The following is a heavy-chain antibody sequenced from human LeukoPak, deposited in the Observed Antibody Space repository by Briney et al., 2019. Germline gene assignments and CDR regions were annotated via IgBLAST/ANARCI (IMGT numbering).Heavy chain of an antibody. V-gene: IGHV3-7*01. CDR2: IKQDGSEK. Sequence: GGSLRLSCAASGFTFSSYAMHWLRQAPGKGLEWVANIKQDGSEKYYVDSVKGRFTISRDNARNSVYLQMNSLRAEDTAVYYCARGGTRGYSPSDYWGQGTLVTVSS. CDR3: ARGGTRGYSPSDY. J-gene: IGHJ4*02. CDR1: GFTFSSYA. D-gene: IGHD5-18*01.